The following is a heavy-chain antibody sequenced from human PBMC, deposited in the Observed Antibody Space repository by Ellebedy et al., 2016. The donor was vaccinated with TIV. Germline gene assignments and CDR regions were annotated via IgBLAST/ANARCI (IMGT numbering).Heavy chain of an antibody. Sequence: PGGSLRLSCATSGFTFDNFAMRWFRQAPGKGLEWVSAITGSGDRTFYAHSLKSRFTVSRDTSKNTLYLQMNSLRAEDTAIYYCAKDSGKYGWNSEYWGQGTQVTVSS. V-gene: IGHV3-23*01. CDR2: ITGSGDRT. J-gene: IGHJ4*02. CDR1: GFTFDNFA. D-gene: IGHD3-10*01. CDR3: AKDSGKYGWNSEY.